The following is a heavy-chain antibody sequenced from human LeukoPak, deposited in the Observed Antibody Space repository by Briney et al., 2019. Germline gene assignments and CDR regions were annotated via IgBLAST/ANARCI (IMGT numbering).Heavy chain of an antibody. J-gene: IGHJ6*02. CDR2: ISTYNGNT. Sequence: ASVKVSCKASGYTFTSYGIGWVRQAPGQGLEWMGWISTYNGNTNYAQKVQGRVTMTTDTYTSTVFMELRSLRSDDTAVYYCARDDCSGVSCYLGVWGQGTTVTVFS. CDR1: GYTFTSYG. CDR3: ARDDCSGVSCYLGV. D-gene: IGHD2-15*01. V-gene: IGHV1-18*01.